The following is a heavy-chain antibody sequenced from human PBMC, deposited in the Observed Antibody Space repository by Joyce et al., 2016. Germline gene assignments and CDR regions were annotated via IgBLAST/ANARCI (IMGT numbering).Heavy chain of an antibody. J-gene: IGHJ6*02. CDR1: GGDFSNYT. D-gene: IGHD2-2*01. CDR2: IIPFFGAA. CDR3: ARGETSSDHYFFYTLDV. V-gene: IGHV1-69*12. Sequence: QVLLVQSGAAVKRPGSSLRVSCKSSGGDFSNYTVNWVRQAPGQRLEWMGGIIPFFGAAKYAEDFQGRVTLTADQSTRTAYLELSSLTSADTAVYYCARGETSSDHYFFYTLDVWGPGTTVIVSS.